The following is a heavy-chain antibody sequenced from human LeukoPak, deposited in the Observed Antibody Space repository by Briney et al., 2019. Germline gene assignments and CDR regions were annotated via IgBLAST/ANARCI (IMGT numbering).Heavy chain of an antibody. CDR3: TRAPYGDSFDY. J-gene: IGHJ4*02. Sequence: PGGSLRLSCTASGFTFGDYAMSWVRQAPGKGLEWVGFIRSKAYGGTTEYAASVKGRFTISRDDSKSIAYLQMNSLKTEDTAVYYCTRAPYGDSFDYWGQGPWSPSPQ. CDR2: IRSKAYGGTT. V-gene: IGHV3-49*04. CDR1: GFTFGDYA. D-gene: IGHD4-17*01.